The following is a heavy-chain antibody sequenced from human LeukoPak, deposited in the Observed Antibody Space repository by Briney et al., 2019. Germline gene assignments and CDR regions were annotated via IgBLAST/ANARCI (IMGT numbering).Heavy chain of an antibody. CDR2: ISSSGSTI. V-gene: IGHV3-48*03. CDR1: GFTFSSYE. Sequence: GGSLRLSCAASGFTFSSYEMNWVRQAPGKGLEWVSYISSSGSTIYYADSVKGRFTISRDNAKNSLYLQMNSLRAEDTAVYYCAKGRTMVRGVMEPVDYWGQGTLVTVFS. J-gene: IGHJ4*02. D-gene: IGHD3-10*01. CDR3: AKGRTMVRGVMEPVDY.